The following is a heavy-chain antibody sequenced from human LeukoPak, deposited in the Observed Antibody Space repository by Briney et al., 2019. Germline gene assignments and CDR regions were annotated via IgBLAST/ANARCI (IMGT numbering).Heavy chain of an antibody. CDR3: ARGRTGTIFDY. D-gene: IGHD1-7*01. CDR2: ISSGGGTI. V-gene: IGHV3-48*03. Sequence: GGSLRLSCAASGFTFSSYEMNWVRQAPGKGLEWVSYISSGGGTIYYSDSVEGRFTISRDNAKNSLYLQMNSLRAEDTAVYYCARGRTGTIFDYWGQGTLVTVSS. J-gene: IGHJ4*02. CDR1: GFTFSSYE.